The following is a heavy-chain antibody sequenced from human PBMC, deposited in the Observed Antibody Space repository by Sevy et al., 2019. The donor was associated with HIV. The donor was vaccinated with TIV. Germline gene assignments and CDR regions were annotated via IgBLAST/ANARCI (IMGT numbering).Heavy chain of an antibody. CDR3: VRDERAIASHFDY. CDR2: FERTDVT. Sequence: GVSLRLSCEASGCTLSAYTMNWVRQSPEKGLELVATFERTDVTHSADSAKGQFIISRDTAKNSLFLQMNSLRDDDTAMYFCVRDERAIASHFDYWGRGTLVTVSS. J-gene: IGHJ4*02. CDR1: GCTLSAYT. D-gene: IGHD2-21*01. V-gene: IGHV3-48*02.